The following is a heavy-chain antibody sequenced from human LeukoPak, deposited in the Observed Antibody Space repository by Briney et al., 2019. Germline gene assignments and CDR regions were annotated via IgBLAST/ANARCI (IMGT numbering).Heavy chain of an antibody. CDR3: ARDWGAEGYYDFWSGYYGRRDNWFDP. Sequence: GGSLRLSCAASGFTFSSYWMHWVRQAPGKGLVWVSRINSDGSSTSYADSVKGRFTISRDNAKNTLYLQMNSLRAEDTAVYYCARDWGAEGYYDFWSGYYGRRDNWFDPWGQGTLVTVSS. J-gene: IGHJ5*02. CDR2: INSDGSST. V-gene: IGHV3-74*01. CDR1: GFTFSSYW. D-gene: IGHD3-3*01.